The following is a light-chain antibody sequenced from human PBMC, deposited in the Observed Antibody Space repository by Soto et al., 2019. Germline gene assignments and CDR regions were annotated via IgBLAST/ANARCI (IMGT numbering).Light chain of an antibody. V-gene: IGKV3-20*01. CDR1: QSVSSSY. CDR2: GAS. J-gene: IGKJ1*01. CDR3: QQDGSSPLT. Sequence: EIVLTQSPGTLSLSPGERATLSCRASQSVSSSYLAWYQQKPGQAPRLLIYGASSRATGIPDRFSGGGSGTDFTLTISRLEPEDFAVYYCQQDGSSPLTFGQGTQVEIK.